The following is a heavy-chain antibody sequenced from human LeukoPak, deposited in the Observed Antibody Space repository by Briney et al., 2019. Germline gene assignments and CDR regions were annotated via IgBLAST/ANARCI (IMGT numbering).Heavy chain of an antibody. Sequence: GGSLRLSCAASGFTFSSYAMSWVRQAPGKGLEWVANIKQDGSEKYYVDSVKGRFTIPRDNAKNSLYLQMNSLRAEDAAVYYCARVFGVGGYSFDYWGQGTLVTVSS. CDR1: GFTFSSYA. J-gene: IGHJ4*02. V-gene: IGHV3-7*03. CDR2: IKQDGSEK. CDR3: ARVFGVGGYSFDY. D-gene: IGHD5-18*01.